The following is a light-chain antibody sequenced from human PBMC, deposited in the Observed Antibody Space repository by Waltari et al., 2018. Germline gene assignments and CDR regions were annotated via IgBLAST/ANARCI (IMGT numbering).Light chain of an antibody. CDR3: GTWDSSLSGAV. J-gene: IGLJ7*01. V-gene: IGLV1-51*02. CDR2: EDS. Sequence: QSVLTQPPSVSAAPGQRVTISCPGGGSNIGNNYVSWYRQFPGTAPKRLIYEDSERPSGIPGRFSGSKSGTSATLDITGLQAGDEADYYCGTWDSSLSGAVFGGGTHLTVL. CDR1: GSNIGNNY.